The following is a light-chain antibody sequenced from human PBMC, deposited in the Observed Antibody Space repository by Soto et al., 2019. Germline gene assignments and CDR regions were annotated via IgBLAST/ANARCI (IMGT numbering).Light chain of an antibody. CDR1: QSISDT. CDR2: DVS. V-gene: IGKV3D-15*01. CDR3: QQYGT. J-gene: IGKJ1*01. Sequence: EIVMTQSPATRSVSPGGRATLSCRASQSISDTLAWYQQKPGQAPRLLIYDVSTRATGIPDRFSGSGSGSDFTLTISRLEPEDVAVYYCQQYGTFGQGTKVDIK.